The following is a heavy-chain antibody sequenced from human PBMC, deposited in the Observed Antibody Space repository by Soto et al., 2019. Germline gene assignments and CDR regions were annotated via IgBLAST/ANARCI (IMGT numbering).Heavy chain of an antibody. CDR1: GGTFSSYT. D-gene: IGHD3-3*01. CDR3: AREYYDFWSGYRAYYYYMDV. J-gene: IGHJ6*03. CDR2: IIPILGIA. Sequence: SVKVSCKASGGTFSSYTISWVRQAPGQGLEWMGRIIPILGIANYAQKFQGRVTITADKSTSTAYMELSSLRSEDTAVYYCAREYYDFWSGYRAYYYYMDVWGKGTTVTVSS. V-gene: IGHV1-69*04.